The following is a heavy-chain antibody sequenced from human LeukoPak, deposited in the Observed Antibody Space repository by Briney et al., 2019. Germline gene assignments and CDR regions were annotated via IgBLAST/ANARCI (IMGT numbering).Heavy chain of an antibody. D-gene: IGHD3-3*01. Sequence: GASVKVSCKASGHTFTSYDINWVRQATGQGLEWMGWMNPNSGNTGYAQKFQGRVTMTRNTSISTAYMELSSLRSEDTAVYYCAREVFFKTESAYGMDVWGQGTTVTVSS. CDR3: AREVFFKTESAYGMDV. J-gene: IGHJ6*02. CDR1: GHTFTSYD. CDR2: MNPNSGNT. V-gene: IGHV1-8*01.